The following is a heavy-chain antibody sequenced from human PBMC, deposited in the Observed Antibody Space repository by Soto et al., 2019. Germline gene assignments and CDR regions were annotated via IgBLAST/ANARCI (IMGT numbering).Heavy chain of an antibody. Sequence: KPAETLSLTCSVSGDSITSSNWWSVVRQAPGKGLEWIGEIYHSGATTYNPSLKSRATISVDPSNNHFSLKLTSVTAADTAVYFCARDLGTGTDYWGRGTLVTVSS. D-gene: IGHD1-1*01. CDR2: IYHSGAT. CDR3: ARDLGTGTDY. J-gene: IGHJ4*02. CDR1: GDSITSSNW. V-gene: IGHV4-4*01.